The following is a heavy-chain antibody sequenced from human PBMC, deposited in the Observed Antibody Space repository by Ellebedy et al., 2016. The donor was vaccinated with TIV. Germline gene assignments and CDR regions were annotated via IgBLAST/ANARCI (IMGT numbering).Heavy chain of an antibody. J-gene: IGHJ6*02. Sequence: GGSLRLSCAASGFTFMSYGMHWLRQAPGKGLEWVAVVWYDGNYKRVADSVKGRFTISRDNSKSTVSLKMNSLRAEDTAVYYCAREMVPPGPYDYYYGMDVWGQGTTVTVSS. V-gene: IGHV3-33*01. CDR2: VWYDGNYK. CDR1: GFTFMSYG. CDR3: AREMVPPGPYDYYYGMDV. D-gene: IGHD2-2*01.